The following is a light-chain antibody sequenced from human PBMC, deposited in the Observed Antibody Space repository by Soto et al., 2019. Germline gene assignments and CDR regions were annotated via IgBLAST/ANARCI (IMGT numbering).Light chain of an antibody. Sequence: QSALTQPASVSGSPGQSITISCAGTSSDIGAYNYVSWYQQHPGKAPKLMIYDVSNRPSGISNRFSGSKSGNTASLTISGLQVVDENDYYCSSLTTSSFYDFGPRTKV. CDR2: DVS. CDR1: SSDIGAYNY. CDR3: SSLTTSSFYD. J-gene: IGLJ1*01. V-gene: IGLV2-14*03.